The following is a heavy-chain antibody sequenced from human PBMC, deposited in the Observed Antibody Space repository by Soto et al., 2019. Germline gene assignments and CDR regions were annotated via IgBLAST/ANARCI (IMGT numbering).Heavy chain of an antibody. D-gene: IGHD2-2*01. CDR1: GGTFSSYT. CDR3: ASQPLDKDIVLVPAH. V-gene: IGHV1-69*02. CDR2: IIPILGIA. Sequence: SVKVSCKASGGTFSSYTISWVRQAPGQGLEWMGRIIPILGIANYAQKFQGRVTITADKSTSTAYMELSSLRSEDTAVYYCASQPLDKDIVLVPAHWGQGTLVTVSS. J-gene: IGHJ4*02.